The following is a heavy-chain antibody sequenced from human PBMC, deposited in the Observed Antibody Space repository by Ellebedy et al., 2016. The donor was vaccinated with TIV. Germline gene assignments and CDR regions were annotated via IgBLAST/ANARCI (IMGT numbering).Heavy chain of an antibody. Sequence: GGSLRLSXTASAFTFSSYGLNWVRQAPGKGLEWVSTITPIGTSSYYADSVRGRFTISRDNSRNMLFLQMNSLRAEDTAIYYCAKALGLGGRFDAFDIWGQGTLVTVSS. CDR3: AKALGLGGRFDAFDI. D-gene: IGHD3-16*01. CDR2: ITPIGTSS. CDR1: AFTFSSYG. J-gene: IGHJ3*02. V-gene: IGHV3-23*01.